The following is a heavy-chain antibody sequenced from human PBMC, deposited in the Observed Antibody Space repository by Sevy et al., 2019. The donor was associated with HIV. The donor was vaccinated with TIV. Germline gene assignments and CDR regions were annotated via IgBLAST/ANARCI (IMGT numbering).Heavy chain of an antibody. Sequence: ASVKVSCKVSGYTLSKLPMHWVRQAPGKGLEWMGGFDPEDGETIYAQKFQGRVIMTEDTSSDTAYMELSSQRSEDTAVYYCATLDFWSDYPFYGVDVWGQGTTVTVSS. D-gene: IGHD3-3*01. J-gene: IGHJ6*02. CDR3: ATLDFWSDYPFYGVDV. V-gene: IGHV1-24*01. CDR2: FDPEDGET. CDR1: GYTLSKLP.